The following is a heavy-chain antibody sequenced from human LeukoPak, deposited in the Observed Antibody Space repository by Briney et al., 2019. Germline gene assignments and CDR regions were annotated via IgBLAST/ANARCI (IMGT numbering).Heavy chain of an antibody. CDR2: ISSSSSYI. Sequence: GGSLRLSCAASGFTSSSYSMNWVRQAPGKGLEWVSSISSSSSYIYYADSVKGRFTISRDNAKNSLYLQMNSLRAEDTAVYYCARDQGAARRGLDCWGQGTLVTVSS. J-gene: IGHJ4*02. D-gene: IGHD3-10*01. CDR3: ARDQGAARRGLDC. V-gene: IGHV3-21*01. CDR1: GFTSSSYS.